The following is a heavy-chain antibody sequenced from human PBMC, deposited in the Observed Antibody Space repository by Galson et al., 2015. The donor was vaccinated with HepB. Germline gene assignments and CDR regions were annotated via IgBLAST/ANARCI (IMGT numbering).Heavy chain of an antibody. Sequence: SVKVSCKASGYTFTSYGISWVRQAPGQGLEWMGWISAYNGNTNYAQKLQGRVTMTTDTSTSTAYMELRSLRSDDTAVYYCARDPVGNSSSWYEWVYYYGMDVWGQGTTVTVSS. CDR1: GYTFTSYG. V-gene: IGHV1-18*04. D-gene: IGHD6-13*01. CDR3: ARDPVGNSSSWYEWVYYYGMDV. J-gene: IGHJ6*02. CDR2: ISAYNGNT.